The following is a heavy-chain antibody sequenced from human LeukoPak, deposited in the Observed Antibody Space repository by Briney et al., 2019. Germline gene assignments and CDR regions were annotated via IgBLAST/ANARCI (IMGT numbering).Heavy chain of an antibody. CDR1: GFTFSSYS. CDR3: ARGGSDILTQHDY. V-gene: IGHV3-21*01. Sequence: KAGGSLRLSCAASGFTFSSYSMNWVRQAPGKGLEWVSSISSSSRYIYYADSVKGRFTISRDNAKNSLYLQMNSLRAVDTAVYYCARGGSDILTQHDYWGQGTLVTVSS. D-gene: IGHD3-9*01. CDR2: ISSSSRYI. J-gene: IGHJ4*02.